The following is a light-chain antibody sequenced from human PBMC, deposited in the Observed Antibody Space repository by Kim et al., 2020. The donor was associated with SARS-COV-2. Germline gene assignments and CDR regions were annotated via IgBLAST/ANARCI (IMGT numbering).Light chain of an antibody. J-gene: IGKJ2*01. Sequence: SPGERATPSCSASEAGNANSLVWYNQKPGKAPRILIYGASISATGIPDRCSGNGSATDFTLTVSRLEPEDFAAYFCQQYCSTTRYTFGQGTKLEI. CDR2: GAS. CDR1: EAGNANS. CDR3: QQYCSTTRYT. V-gene: IGKV3-20*01.